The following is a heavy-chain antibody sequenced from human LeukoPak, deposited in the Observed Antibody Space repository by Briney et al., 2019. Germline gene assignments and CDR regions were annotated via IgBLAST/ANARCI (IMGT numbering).Heavy chain of an antibody. CDR1: GYTFTGYY. Sequence: ASVKVSCKASGYTFTGYYMHWVRQAPGQGLEWMGGIIPIFGTANYAQKFQGRVTITAGESTSTAYMELRSLRSDDTAVYYCARDPPPYYYDSSGYYIPFDYWGQGTLVTVSS. CDR2: IIPIFGTA. V-gene: IGHV1-69*13. CDR3: ARDPPPYYYDSSGYYIPFDY. D-gene: IGHD3-22*01. J-gene: IGHJ4*02.